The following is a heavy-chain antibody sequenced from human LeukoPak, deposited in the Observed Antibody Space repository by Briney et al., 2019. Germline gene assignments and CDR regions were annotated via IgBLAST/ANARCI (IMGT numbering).Heavy chain of an antibody. CDR1: GGSISSYY. CDR3: ARHNNYYYGMDV. V-gene: IGHV4-59*08. J-gene: IGHJ6*02. CDR2: IYYSGST. Sequence: PSETLSLTCTVSGGSISSYYWSWIRQPPGKRLEWIGYIYYSGSTNYNPSLKSRVTISVDTSKNQFSLKLSSVTAADTAVYYCARHNNYYYGMDVWGQGTTVTVSS.